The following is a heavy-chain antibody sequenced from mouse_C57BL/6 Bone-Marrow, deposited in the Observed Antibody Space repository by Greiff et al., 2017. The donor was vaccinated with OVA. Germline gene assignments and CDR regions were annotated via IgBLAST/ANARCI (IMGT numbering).Heavy chain of an antibody. CDR2: INPYNGGT. CDR3: ARLGVVATNDY. D-gene: IGHD1-1*01. V-gene: IGHV1-19*01. Sequence: EVQLQQSGPVLVKPGASVKMSCKASGYTFTDYYMNWVKQSHGKSLEWIGVINPYNGGTSYNQKFKGKATLTVDKSSSTAYMELNSLTSEDSAVYYCARLGVVATNDYWGQGTTLTVSS. CDR1: GYTFTDYY. J-gene: IGHJ2*01.